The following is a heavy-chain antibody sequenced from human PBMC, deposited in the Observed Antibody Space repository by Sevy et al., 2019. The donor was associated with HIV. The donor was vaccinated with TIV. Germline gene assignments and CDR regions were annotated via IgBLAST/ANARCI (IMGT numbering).Heavy chain of an antibody. CDR2: ISWDGGST. J-gene: IGHJ4*02. CDR1: GFTFDDYT. D-gene: IGHD1-7*01. CDR3: AKAGWNWQLDY. V-gene: IGHV3-43*01. Sequence: GESLKISCAASGFTFDDYTMHWVRQAPGKGLEWVSLISWDGGSTYYADSVKGRFTISRDNSKNSLYLQMNSLRTEDTALYYCAKAGWNWQLDYWGQGTLVTVSS.